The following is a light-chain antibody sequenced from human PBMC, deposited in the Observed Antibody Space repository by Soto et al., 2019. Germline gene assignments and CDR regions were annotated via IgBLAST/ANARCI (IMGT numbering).Light chain of an antibody. CDR1: SSDVGVYNY. Sequence: QSALTQPPSASGSPGQSVTISCTGTSSDVGVYNYVSWYQQHPGKAPKLLIYEVSKRPSGVPDRFSGSKSGNTASLTVSGLQAEDEADFYYSSYAGSNNVVFGGGTKLTVL. CDR3: SSYAGSNNVV. J-gene: IGLJ2*01. V-gene: IGLV2-8*01. CDR2: EVS.